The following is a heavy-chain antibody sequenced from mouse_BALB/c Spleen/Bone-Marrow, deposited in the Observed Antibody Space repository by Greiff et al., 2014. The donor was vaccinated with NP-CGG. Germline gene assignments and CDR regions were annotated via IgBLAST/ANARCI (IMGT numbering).Heavy chain of an antibody. CDR3: GRSGGEGTPAY. V-gene: IGHV14-3*02. D-gene: IGHD3-1*01. CDR2: IDPANGNT. Sequence: VQLQQSGAELVKPGASVKLSCTASGFNIKDTYVHWVKQRPEQGLEWIGRIDPANGNTKYDPRFQGKATITADTSSNTAYLQLSSLTSEDTAVYYCGRSGGEGTPAYWGQGTLVTVSA. CDR1: GFNIKDTY. J-gene: IGHJ3*01.